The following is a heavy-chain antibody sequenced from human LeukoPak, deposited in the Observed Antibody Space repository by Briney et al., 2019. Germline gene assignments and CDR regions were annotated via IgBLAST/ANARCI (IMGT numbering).Heavy chain of an antibody. V-gene: IGHV3-23*01. D-gene: IGHD6-19*01. CDR1: GFTFSSYG. Sequence: GGSLRLSCAASGFTFSSYGMSWVRQAPGKGLEWVSAISGSGGSTYYADSVKGRFTISRDNSKNTLYLQMNSLRAEDTAVCYCAKKMGGVAGSFDYWGQGTLVTVSS. CDR3: AKKMGGVAGSFDY. CDR2: ISGSGGST. J-gene: IGHJ4*02.